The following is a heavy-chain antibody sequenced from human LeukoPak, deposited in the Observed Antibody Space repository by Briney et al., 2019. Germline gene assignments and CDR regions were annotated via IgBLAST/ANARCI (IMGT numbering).Heavy chain of an antibody. CDR2: IKQDGSEK. CDR3: ARPIDNGSGSYYFDY. CDR1: GFTFSSYW. V-gene: IGHV3-7*03. J-gene: IGHJ4*02. Sequence: TGGSLRLSCAASGFTFSSYWMSWVRQAPGKGLEWVANIKQDGSEKYYVDSVKGRFTISRDNSKNTLSLQMNTLRPEDTAVYYCARPIDNGSGSYYFDYWGQGTLVTVSS. D-gene: IGHD3-10*01.